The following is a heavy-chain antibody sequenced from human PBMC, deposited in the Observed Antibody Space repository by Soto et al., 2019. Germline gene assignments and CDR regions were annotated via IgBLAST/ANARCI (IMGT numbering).Heavy chain of an antibody. D-gene: IGHD1-1*01. Sequence: ASVKVSCKASGYTFTGYYMNWVRQAPGQGLEWMGWINPNSGGTNYAQKFQVRVTMTRDTSISTAYMELSRLRSDDTAVYYCARGSYNWNDSPYYYGMDVWGQGTTVTVSS. CDR3: ARGSYNWNDSPYYYGMDV. V-gene: IGHV1-2*02. J-gene: IGHJ6*02. CDR2: INPNSGGT. CDR1: GYTFTGYY.